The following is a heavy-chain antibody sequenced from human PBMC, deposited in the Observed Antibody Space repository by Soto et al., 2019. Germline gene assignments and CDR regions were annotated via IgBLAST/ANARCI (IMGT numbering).Heavy chain of an antibody. J-gene: IGHJ6*02. V-gene: IGHV1-2*04. Sequence: ASVKVSCKASGYTFTGYDMHWVRQAPGQRLELMGWINPNSGGTNYAQKFQGWVTMTRDTSISTAYMELSRLRSDDTAVYYCARDGSAADATLHYYYYGMDVWGQGTTVTVSS. CDR1: GYTFTGYD. D-gene: IGHD6-13*01. CDR2: INPNSGGT. CDR3: ARDGSAADATLHYYYYGMDV.